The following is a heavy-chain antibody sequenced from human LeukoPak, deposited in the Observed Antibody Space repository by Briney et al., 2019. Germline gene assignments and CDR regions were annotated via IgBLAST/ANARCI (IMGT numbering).Heavy chain of an antibody. CDR3: ARDVNGRPSGIGDY. Sequence: GGSLRLSCAASGFTFSSYGMHWVRQAPGKGLEWEAFIRYDGSNKYYADSVKGRFTISRDNSKNTLYLQMNSLRAEDTAVYYCARDVNGRPSGIGDYWGQGTLVTVSS. CDR2: IRYDGSNK. D-gene: IGHD3-10*01. J-gene: IGHJ4*02. V-gene: IGHV3-30*02. CDR1: GFTFSSYG.